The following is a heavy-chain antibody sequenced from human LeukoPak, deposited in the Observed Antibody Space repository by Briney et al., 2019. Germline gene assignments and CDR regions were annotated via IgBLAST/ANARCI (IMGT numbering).Heavy chain of an antibody. J-gene: IGHJ4*02. CDR1: GFIFSSYS. CDR3: ARGNWLRRSTFDY. Sequence: PGGSLRLSCAVSGFIFSSYSMNWVRQAPRKGLEWVANIKHDGSEKYYVDSVKGRFTISRDNAKNSLYLQMNSLRAEDTAVYYCARGNWLRRSTFDYWGQGTLVTVSS. D-gene: IGHD1-1*01. CDR2: IKHDGSEK. V-gene: IGHV3-7*01.